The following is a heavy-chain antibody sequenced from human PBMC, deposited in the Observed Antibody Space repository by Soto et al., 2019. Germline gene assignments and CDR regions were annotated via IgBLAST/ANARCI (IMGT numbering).Heavy chain of an antibody. CDR2: IYYSGNI. D-gene: IGHD3-10*01. Sequence: SETLSLTCTVSGGSISSDIHYWGWIRQPPGKGLEWIGTIYYSGNIYNNPSLRSRVTISMDTSKNQFSLRLTSMTAADTAVYYCARHTDCGSGSSCLGSDNMDTDAFDIWGQGTMVTVSS. V-gene: IGHV4-39*01. CDR3: ARHTDCGSGSSCLGSDNMDTDAFDI. CDR1: GGSISSDIHY. J-gene: IGHJ3*02.